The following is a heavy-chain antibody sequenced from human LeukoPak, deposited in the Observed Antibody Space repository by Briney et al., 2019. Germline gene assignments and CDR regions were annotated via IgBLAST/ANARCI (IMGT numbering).Heavy chain of an antibody. V-gene: IGHV4-34*01. CDR3: ARGGIVATIYFDY. D-gene: IGHD5-12*01. Sequence: SETLSLTCAVYGGSFSGYYWSWIRQPPGKGLEWIGEINHSGSTNYNPSLKSRVTISVDTSKNQFSLKLSSVTAADTAVYYCARGGIVATIYFDYWAQGTLVTVSS. J-gene: IGHJ4*02. CDR2: INHSGST. CDR1: GGSFSGYY.